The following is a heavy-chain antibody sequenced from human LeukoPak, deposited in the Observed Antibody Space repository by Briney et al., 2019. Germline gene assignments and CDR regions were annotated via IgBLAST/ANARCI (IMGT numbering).Heavy chain of an antibody. D-gene: IGHD3-22*01. CDR2: INPNSGGT. J-gene: IGHJ3*02. CDR1: GYTFTDYY. Sequence: ASLKLSCNASGYTFTDYYIHWVRHPPGQGLEWMGWINPNSGGTNYAQKFQGRVTMTRDTSISTAYMELSRLRSDDTAAYYCARDTLIEAFDIWGQGTMVTVSS. CDR3: ARDTLIEAFDI. V-gene: IGHV1-2*02.